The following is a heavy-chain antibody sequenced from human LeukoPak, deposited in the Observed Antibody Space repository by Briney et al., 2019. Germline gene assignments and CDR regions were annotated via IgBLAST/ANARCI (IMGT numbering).Heavy chain of an antibody. CDR3: ARGQAITIFGVVPDFDY. D-gene: IGHD3-3*01. J-gene: IGHJ4*02. CDR2: ISRTSTYI. V-gene: IGHV3-21*01. CDR1: GFSFSTYS. Sequence: GGSLRLSCAASGFSFSTYSMTWVRQAPGEGMEWVSSISRTSTYITYAAAMKGRFTVSRDNAKNSLYLQMNSLRAEDTAVYYCARGQAITIFGVVPDFDYWGQGTLVTVSS.